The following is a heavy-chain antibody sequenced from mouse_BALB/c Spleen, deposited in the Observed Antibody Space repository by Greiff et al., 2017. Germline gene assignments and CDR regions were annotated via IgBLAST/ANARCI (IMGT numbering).Heavy chain of an antibody. CDR2: IDPANGNT. V-gene: IGHV14-3*02. CDR3: ARSGGYGSGVDY. D-gene: IGHD1-1*01. CDR1: GFNIKDTY. J-gene: IGHJ2*01. Sequence: VHVKQSGAELVKPGASVKLSCTASGFNIKDTYMHWVKQRPEQGLEWIGRIDPANGNTKYDPKFQGKATITADTSSNTAYLQLSSLTSEDTAVYYCARSGGYGSGVDYWGQGTTLTVSS.